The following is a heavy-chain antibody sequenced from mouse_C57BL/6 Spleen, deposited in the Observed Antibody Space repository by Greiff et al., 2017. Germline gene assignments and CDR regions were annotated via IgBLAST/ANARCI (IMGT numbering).Heavy chain of an antibody. CDR3: ARMKPHWYFDV. J-gene: IGHJ1*03. CDR1: GYTFTSYW. CDR2: IDPSDSYT. Sequence: QVQLQQPGAELVRPGTSVKLSCKASGYTFTSYWMHWVKQRPGQGLEWIGVIDPSDSYTNYNQKFKGKATLTVDPSSSTAYMQLSSLTSEDSAVYYCARMKPHWYFDVWGTGTTVTVSS. V-gene: IGHV1-59*01.